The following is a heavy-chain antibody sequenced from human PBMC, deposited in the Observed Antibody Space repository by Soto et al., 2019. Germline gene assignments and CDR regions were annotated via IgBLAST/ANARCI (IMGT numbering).Heavy chain of an antibody. Sequence: ASVKVSCKASGYTFTGYYMHWVRQAPGQGLEWMGWINPNSGGTNYAQKFQGWVTMTRDTSISTAYMELSRLRSDDTAVYYCARESKWELLRGFDYWGQGTLVTVS. CDR3: ARESKWELLRGFDY. D-gene: IGHD1-26*01. CDR1: GYTFTGYY. CDR2: INPNSGGT. V-gene: IGHV1-2*04. J-gene: IGHJ4*02.